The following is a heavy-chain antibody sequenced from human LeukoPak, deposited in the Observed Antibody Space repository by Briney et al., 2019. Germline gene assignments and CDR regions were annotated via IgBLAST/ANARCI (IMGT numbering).Heavy chain of an antibody. J-gene: IGHJ5*02. V-gene: IGHV3-30*18. CDR2: ISSDGSYK. CDR3: AKESTGRWNLKP. Sequence: GGSLKLSCAAPGFTFSDYGMHWVRQAPGKGLEWVAVISSDGSYKHYADSVKGRFSTSRDNAKNTLYLQMNSLRAEDTAVYYCAKESTGRWNLKPWGQGTLVTVSS. CDR1: GFTFSDYG. D-gene: IGHD1-1*01.